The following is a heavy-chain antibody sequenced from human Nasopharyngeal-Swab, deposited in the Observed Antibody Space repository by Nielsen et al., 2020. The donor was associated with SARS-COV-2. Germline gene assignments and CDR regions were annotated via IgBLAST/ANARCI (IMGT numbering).Heavy chain of an antibody. V-gene: IGHV3-48*01. CDR1: GFTFSSYS. CDR3: ARVGSRPMVRGALNDFDY. CDR2: ISSSSSTI. D-gene: IGHD3-10*01. J-gene: IGHJ4*02. Sequence: GGSLRLSCAASGFTFSSYSMNWVRQAPGKGLEWVSYISSSSSTIYYADSVKGRFTISRDNAKNSLYLQMNSLRAEDTAVYYCARVGSRPMVRGALNDFDYWGQGTLVTVSS.